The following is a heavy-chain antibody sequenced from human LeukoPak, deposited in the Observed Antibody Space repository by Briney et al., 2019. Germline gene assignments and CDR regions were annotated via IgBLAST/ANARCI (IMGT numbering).Heavy chain of an antibody. Sequence: GGSLKLSCPASGFTFSSYGMHGVRQAPGKGRDGVAVIWYDGSNKYYADSVKGRFTISRDNSKNTLYLQMNSLRAEDTAVYYCARGRSSGWYSRWFDPWGQGTLVTVSS. D-gene: IGHD6-19*01. V-gene: IGHV3-33*01. CDR3: ARGRSSGWYSRWFDP. CDR2: IWYDGSNK. J-gene: IGHJ5*02. CDR1: GFTFSSYG.